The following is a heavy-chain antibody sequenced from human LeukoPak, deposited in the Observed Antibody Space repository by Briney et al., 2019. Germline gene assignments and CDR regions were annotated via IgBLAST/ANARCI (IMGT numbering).Heavy chain of an antibody. D-gene: IGHD3-10*01. J-gene: IGHJ4*02. CDR1: GFTFSSYE. Sequence: GGSLRLSCAASGFTFSSYEMNWVRQAPGKGLEWVSYISSSGSTIYYADSVKGRFTISRDNAKNSLYLQMNSLRAEDTAVYYCARRGDAKNGDYWGQGTLVTVSS. CDR2: ISSSGSTI. V-gene: IGHV3-48*03. CDR3: ARRGDAKNGDY.